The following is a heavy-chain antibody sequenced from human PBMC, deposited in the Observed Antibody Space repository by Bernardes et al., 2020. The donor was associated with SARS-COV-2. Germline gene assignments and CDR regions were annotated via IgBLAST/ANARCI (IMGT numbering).Heavy chain of an antibody. J-gene: IGHJ6*02. Sequence: SETLSLTCAVYGGSFSGYYWSWIRQPPGKGLEWIGEINYSGSTNYNPSLKSRVTISVDTSKNQFSLTLSSVTAADTAVYYCARTAYCSGGSCYFEDGMDVWGQGTTVTVSS. CDR1: GGSFSGYY. CDR2: INYSGST. V-gene: IGHV4-34*01. D-gene: IGHD2-15*01. CDR3: ARTAYCSGGSCYFEDGMDV.